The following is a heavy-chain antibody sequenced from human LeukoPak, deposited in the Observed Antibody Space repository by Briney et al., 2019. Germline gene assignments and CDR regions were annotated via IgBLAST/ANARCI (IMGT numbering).Heavy chain of an antibody. CDR2: INHGGST. V-gene: IGHV4-34*01. CDR3: GKVRDYGDYRGFDF. D-gene: IGHD4-17*01. Sequence: SETLPLTCAVYGGSFSGDFWSWIRQSPGKGLEWIGEINHGGSTIYNPSLQSRVTMSVDTSTNQISLKMTSVTAADTAVYYCGKVRDYGDYRGFDFWGQGTVVTVSS. CDR1: GGSFSGDF. J-gene: IGHJ4*02.